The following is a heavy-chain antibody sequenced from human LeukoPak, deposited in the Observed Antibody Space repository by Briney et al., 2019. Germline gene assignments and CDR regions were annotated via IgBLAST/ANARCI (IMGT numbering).Heavy chain of an antibody. Sequence: SVKVSCKASGGTFSSYTISWVRQAPGQGLEWMGRIIPILGIANYAQKFQGRVTITADKSTSTAYMELSSLRSEDTAVYYCARGLGYCSGGSCYRGFDYWGQGTLVTVSS. D-gene: IGHD2-15*01. CDR1: GGTFSSYT. J-gene: IGHJ4*02. CDR2: IIPILGIA. CDR3: ARGLGYCSGGSCYRGFDY. V-gene: IGHV1-69*02.